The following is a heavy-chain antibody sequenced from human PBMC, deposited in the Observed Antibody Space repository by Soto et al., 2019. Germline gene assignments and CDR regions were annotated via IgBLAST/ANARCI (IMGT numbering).Heavy chain of an antibody. CDR1: GYTLTELS. J-gene: IGHJ5*01. V-gene: IGHV1-24*01. Sequence: ASVKVSCTVSGYTLTELSMHWVRQAPGKGLEWMGGFDPEDGETIYAQKFQGRVTMTEDTSTDTAYMELSSLRSEDTAVYYCAKARSLRDWFDSWGQGTLVTVS. CDR3: AKARSLRDWFDS. CDR2: FDPEDGET.